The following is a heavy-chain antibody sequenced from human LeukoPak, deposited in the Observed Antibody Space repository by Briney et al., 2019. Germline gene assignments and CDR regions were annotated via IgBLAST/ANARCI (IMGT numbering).Heavy chain of an antibody. CDR3: ARGNLVPAEKQGGGWFDP. Sequence: SETLSLTCAVYGGSLSGYYWSWIRQPPGKGLEWIGEINHSGSTNYNPSLKSRVTISVDTSKNQFSLKLSSVTAADTAVYYCARGNLVPAEKQGGGWFDPWGQGTLVTVSS. J-gene: IGHJ5*02. CDR2: INHSGST. D-gene: IGHD2-2*01. CDR1: GGSLSGYY. V-gene: IGHV4-34*01.